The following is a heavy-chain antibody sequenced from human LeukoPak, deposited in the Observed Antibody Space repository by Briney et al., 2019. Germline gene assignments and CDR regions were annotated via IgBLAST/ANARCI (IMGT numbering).Heavy chain of an antibody. V-gene: IGHV3-9*01. CDR2: ISWNSGTI. CDR3: AKDRYGSGSYYLDL. J-gene: IGHJ5*02. D-gene: IGHD3-10*01. Sequence: PGGSLRLSCAASGFTFSSYAMSWVRQAPGKGLEWVSGISWNSGTIGYGDSVKGRFTISRDNAKSSLYLQMNSLRAEDTALYYCAKDRYGSGSYYLDLWGQGTLVTVSS. CDR1: GFTFSSYA.